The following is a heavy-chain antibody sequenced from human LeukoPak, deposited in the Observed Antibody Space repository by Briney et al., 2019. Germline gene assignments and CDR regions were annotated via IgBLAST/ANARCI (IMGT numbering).Heavy chain of an antibody. CDR2: TYPGGSDT. D-gene: IGHD2-15*01. CDR1: GYSFTSYW. J-gene: IGHJ4*02. V-gene: IGHV5-51*01. CDR3: ARLYCSGSTCYMGVDY. Sequence: PGESLKISCKGTGYSFTSYWIAWVRQMPGKGLEWMGITYPGGSDTRYSPSFQGQVTISVDKSINTAYLQWSSLKASDTAMYYCARLYCSGSTCYMGVDYWGQGTLVTVSS.